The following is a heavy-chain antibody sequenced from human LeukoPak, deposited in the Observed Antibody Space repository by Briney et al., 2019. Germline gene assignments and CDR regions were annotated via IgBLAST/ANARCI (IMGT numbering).Heavy chain of an antibody. V-gene: IGHV3-33*06. CDR1: GFTFSSYV. J-gene: IGHJ4*02. D-gene: IGHD4-17*01. CDR3: AKELTTERTPGVDS. Sequence: GRSLRLSCAASGFTFSSYVMHWVRQAPGKGLEWLAVIWYDVNYKYYADSVKGRFTISRDNSKKTLYLQVNSLRAEDTAVYFCAKELTTERTPGVDSWGQGTLVTVSS. CDR2: IWYDVNYK.